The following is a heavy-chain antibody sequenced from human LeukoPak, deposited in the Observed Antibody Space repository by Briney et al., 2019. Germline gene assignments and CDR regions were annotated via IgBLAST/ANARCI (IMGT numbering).Heavy chain of an antibody. CDR3: AKDDRSGGNAGRSEY. CDR2: ISGSGGDT. D-gene: IGHD4-23*01. CDR1: GFTFSSYG. Sequence: GGSLRLSCAASGFTFSSYGLSWVRQAPGKGLEWVSSISGSGGDTYYADSVKGRLTISRDNSKNTLFLQMKSLRAEDTAVYYCAKDDRSGGNAGRSEYWGQGTLVTVSS. J-gene: IGHJ4*02. V-gene: IGHV3-23*01.